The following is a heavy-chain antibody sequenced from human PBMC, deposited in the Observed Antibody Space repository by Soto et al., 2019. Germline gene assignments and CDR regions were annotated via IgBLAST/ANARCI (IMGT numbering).Heavy chain of an antibody. V-gene: IGHV4-61*01. CDR3: ASGDYVWGSYRYYFDY. CDR1: GGSVSSGSYY. D-gene: IGHD3-16*02. CDR2: IYYSGST. Sequence: SETLSLTCTVSGGSVSSGSYYWSWIRQPPGKGLEWIGYIYYSGSTNYNPSLKSRVTISVDTSKNQFSLKLSSVTAADTAVYYCASGDYVWGSYRYYFDYWGQGTLVTVSS. J-gene: IGHJ4*02.